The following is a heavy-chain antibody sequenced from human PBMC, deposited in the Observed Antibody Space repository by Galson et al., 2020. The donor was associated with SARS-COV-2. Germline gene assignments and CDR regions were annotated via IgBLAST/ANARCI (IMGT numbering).Heavy chain of an antibody. D-gene: IGHD3-22*01. V-gene: IGHV1-69*06. J-gene: IGHJ4*02. CDR2: VIPIFGAV. CDR3: ARDRNHYDKVLEY. Sequence: SVKVSCKTSGGTFNSYSLNWVRQAPGQGLEWMGGVIPIFGAVNYAQKFQGRVTITADKATSTAYMELSSLTSTDTAMYYCARDRNHYDKVLEYWGQGTLVTVSS. CDR1: GGTFNSYS.